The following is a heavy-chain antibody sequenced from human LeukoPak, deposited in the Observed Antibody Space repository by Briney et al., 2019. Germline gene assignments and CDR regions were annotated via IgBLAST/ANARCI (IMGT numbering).Heavy chain of an antibody. CDR3: ARDGNGYYYDSSGPYAFDI. CDR2: IYYSGST. V-gene: IGHV4-39*07. D-gene: IGHD3-22*01. CDR1: GGSISSSSYY. J-gene: IGHJ3*02. Sequence: SETQSLTCTVSGGSISSSSYYWGWIRQPPGKGLEWIGSIYYSGSTYYNPSLKSRVTISVDTSKNQFSLKLSSVTAADTAAYYCARDGNGYYYDSSGPYAFDIWGQGTMVTVSS.